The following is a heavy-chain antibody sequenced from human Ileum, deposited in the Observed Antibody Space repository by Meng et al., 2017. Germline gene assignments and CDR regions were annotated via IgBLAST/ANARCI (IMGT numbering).Heavy chain of an antibody. CDR1: VGSISSSSYY. Sequence: QDAGPGLGKPSEPLAPPCIVSVGSISSSSYYCGWIRQPPGKGLEWIGSIYYSGSTYYNPSLKRRVTISVDTSKNQFSLKLSSVTAADTAVYYCARDIAVAGRGYNWFDPWGQGTLVTVSS. V-gene: IGHV4-39*07. J-gene: IGHJ5*02. CDR2: IYYSGST. D-gene: IGHD6-19*01. CDR3: ARDIAVAGRGYNWFDP.